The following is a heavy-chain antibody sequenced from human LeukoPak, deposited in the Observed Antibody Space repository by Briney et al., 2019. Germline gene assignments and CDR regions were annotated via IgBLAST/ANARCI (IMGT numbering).Heavy chain of an antibody. CDR3: ANYWNP. D-gene: IGHD1-1*01. V-gene: IGHV3-74*01. CDR2: IKPDGTYT. CDR1: GFIFSSDW. Sequence: GGSLRLSCAASGFIFSSDWMYWVRQAPGRGPVWVSGIKPDGTYTHYADSVKGRFTISRDDAKNTPYLQMNSLRVEDTAVYYCANYWNPWGPGTLVTVSS. J-gene: IGHJ5*02.